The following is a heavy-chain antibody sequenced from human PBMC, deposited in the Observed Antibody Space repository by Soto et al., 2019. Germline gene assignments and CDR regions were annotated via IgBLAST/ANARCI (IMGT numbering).Heavy chain of an antibody. CDR3: TAAAGALRFLEWTYHYYYYGMDV. D-gene: IGHD3-3*01. Sequence: GGSLRLSCAASGFTFSNAWMNWVRQAPGKGLEWVGRIKSKTDGGTTDYAAPVKGRFTISRDDSKNTLYLQMNSLKTEDTAVYYCTAAAGALRFLEWTYHYYYYGMDVWGQGTTVTVSS. J-gene: IGHJ6*02. V-gene: IGHV3-15*07. CDR2: IKSKTDGGTT. CDR1: GFTFSNAW.